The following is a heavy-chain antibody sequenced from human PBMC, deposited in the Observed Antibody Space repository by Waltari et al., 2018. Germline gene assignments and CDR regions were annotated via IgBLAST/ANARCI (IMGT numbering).Heavy chain of an antibody. Sequence: QVQLVQSGAEVKKPGASVKVSCKASGYNFTNYDISWVRQAAGKGLEWMGWMNPYSGNTGYAQRIQGRVTMTRNTSISTAYMELSSLRSEDTAVYYCARTYYDFWTGSYWVHYFDDWGQGTTVTVSS. CDR1: GYNFTNYD. J-gene: IGHJ4*03. CDR2: MNPYSGNT. D-gene: IGHD3-3*01. V-gene: IGHV1-8*01. CDR3: ARTYYDFWTGSYWVHYFDD.